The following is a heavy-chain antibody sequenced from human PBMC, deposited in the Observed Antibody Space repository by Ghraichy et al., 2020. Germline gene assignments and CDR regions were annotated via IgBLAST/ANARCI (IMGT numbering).Heavy chain of an antibody. V-gene: IGHV3-11*01. CDR1: GFIFSDYY. CDR3: ARSDYYYGMDV. CDR2: ITSSGSTI. J-gene: IGHJ6*02. Sequence: LSLTCAASGFIFSDYYMSWVRQAPGRGLEWVSYITSSGSTIYYADSVKGRFTISRDNAKKSLYLQMNSLRAEDTAVYYCARSDYYYGMDVWGQGTTVTVSS.